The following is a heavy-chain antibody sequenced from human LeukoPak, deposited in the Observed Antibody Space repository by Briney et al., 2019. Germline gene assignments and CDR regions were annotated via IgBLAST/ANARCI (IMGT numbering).Heavy chain of an antibody. CDR2: ISAYNGNT. D-gene: IGHD2-2*01. J-gene: IGHJ6*02. Sequence: ASMKVSCKASGYSFTSYAINWVRQAPGQGHEWMGWISAYNGNTDYAQKFQGRVTMTTDTSTSTAYMELRSLTSDDTAVYYCARYCTNTNCLPNFYGMDVWGQGTTVTVSS. CDR1: GYSFTSYA. V-gene: IGHV1-18*01. CDR3: ARYCTNTNCLPNFYGMDV.